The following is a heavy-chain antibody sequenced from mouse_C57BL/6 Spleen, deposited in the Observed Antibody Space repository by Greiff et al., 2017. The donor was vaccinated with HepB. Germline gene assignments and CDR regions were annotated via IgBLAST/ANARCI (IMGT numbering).Heavy chain of an antibody. Sequence: QVQLKQPGAELVKPGASVKVSCKASGYTFTSYWMHWVKQRPGQGLEWIGMIHPSDSDTNYNQKFKGKATLTVDKSSSTAYMQLSSLTSEDSAVYYCALNWDGFAYWGQGTLVTVSA. D-gene: IGHD4-1*01. CDR1: GYTFTSYW. CDR3: ALNWDGFAY. CDR2: IHPSDSDT. V-gene: IGHV1-74*01. J-gene: IGHJ3*01.